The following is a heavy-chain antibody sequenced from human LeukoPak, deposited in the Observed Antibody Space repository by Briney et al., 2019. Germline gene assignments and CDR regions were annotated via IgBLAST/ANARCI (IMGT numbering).Heavy chain of an antibody. J-gene: IGHJ4*02. CDR1: GXTFRSYE. V-gene: IGHV3-48*03. D-gene: IGHD3-16*02. Sequence: PGGSLRLSCAASGXTFRSYEMNWVRQAPGKGLEWVSFISNSGDSIYYADSVKGRFTISRDNAKNSLFLQMNSLRAEDTAVYYCVRSEARFMLSWGEGTLVTVSS. CDR2: ISNSGDSI. CDR3: VRSEARFMLS.